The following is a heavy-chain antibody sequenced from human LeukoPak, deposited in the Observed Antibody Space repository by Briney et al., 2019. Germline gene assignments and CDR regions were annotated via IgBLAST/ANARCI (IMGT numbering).Heavy chain of an antibody. J-gene: IGHJ4*02. V-gene: IGHV1-2*02. CDR2: SNPNSGGT. CDR1: GYTFTGYY. D-gene: IGHD6-19*01. Sequence: GASVKVSCKASGYTFTGYYMHWVRQAPGQGLEWMGWSNPNSGGTNYAQKFQGRVTMTGATSISTAYMELSRLRSDDTAVYYCARKGGDSSGWFTRIDYFDYWGQGTLVTVSS. CDR3: ARKGGDSSGWFTRIDYFDY.